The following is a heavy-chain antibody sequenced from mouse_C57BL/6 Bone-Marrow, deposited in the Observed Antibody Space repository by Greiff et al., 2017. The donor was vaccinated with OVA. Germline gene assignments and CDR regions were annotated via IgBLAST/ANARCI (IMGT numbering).Heavy chain of an antibody. V-gene: IGHV5-15*01. Sequence: EVKLMESGGGLVQPGGSLKLSCAASGFTFSDYGMAWVRQAPRKGPEWVAFISNLAYSIYYADTVTGRFTISRENAKNTLYLEMSSLRSEDTAMYYCARQTAQAGFDYWGQGTTLTVSS. J-gene: IGHJ2*01. D-gene: IGHD3-2*02. CDR3: ARQTAQAGFDY. CDR1: GFTFSDYG. CDR2: ISNLAYSI.